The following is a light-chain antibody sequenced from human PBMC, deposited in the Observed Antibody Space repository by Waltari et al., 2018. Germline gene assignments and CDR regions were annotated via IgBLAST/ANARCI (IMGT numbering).Light chain of an antibody. J-gene: IGKJ4*01. CDR2: AAS. Sequence: DIQMTESTSSLSAAVGDRVTITCRASQSISSYLNWYQQKPGKAPKLLICAASSLQSGVPSRFSGSGSGTDFALTISSLQPEDFATYYCQQSYSTPLSFCGGTKVEIK. V-gene: IGKV1-39*01. CDR3: QQSYSTPLS. CDR1: QSISSY.